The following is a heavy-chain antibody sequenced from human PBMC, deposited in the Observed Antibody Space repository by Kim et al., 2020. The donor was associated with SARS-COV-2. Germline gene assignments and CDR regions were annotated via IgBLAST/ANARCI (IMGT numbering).Heavy chain of an antibody. V-gene: IGHV3-23*01. CDR2: ITDSGGSR. D-gene: IGHD5-12*01. CDR3: AKSGRLDD. CDR1: GFTFSSYA. J-gene: IGHJ4*02. Sequence: GGSLRLSCAASGFTFSSYAMSGVRQAPGKGLAWVASITDSGGSRSYAASVKGRGTISRDNSKNTLYLQMNSRRAEDTALYCGAKSGRLDDWGQGTRVTVS.